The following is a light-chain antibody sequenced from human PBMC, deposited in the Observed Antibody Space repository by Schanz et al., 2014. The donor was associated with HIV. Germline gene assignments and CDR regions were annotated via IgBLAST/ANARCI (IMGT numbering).Light chain of an antibody. J-gene: IGKJ4*01. V-gene: IGKV3-15*01. Sequence: EIVMTQSPATLYVSPGEGATLSCRASQSISNNLAWYQHKPGQAPRLLIYGAFTRATGIPVRFSGSGSGTDFTLTISSLEPEDFAVYYCQQRSDWPPLTFGGGTKVEIK. CDR1: QSISNN. CDR2: GAF. CDR3: QQRSDWPPLT.